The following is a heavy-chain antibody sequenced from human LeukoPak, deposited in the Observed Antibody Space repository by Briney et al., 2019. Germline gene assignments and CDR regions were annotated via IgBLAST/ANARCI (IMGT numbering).Heavy chain of an antibody. D-gene: IGHD3-10*02. CDR2: ISSSGSTI. CDR3: AELGITMIGGV. V-gene: IGHV3-48*03. J-gene: IGHJ6*04. CDR1: GFTFSSYE. Sequence: GGSLRLSCAASGFTFSSYEMKWVRQAPGKGLEWVPYISSSGSTISYADSVKDGFTISRDNAKNSLYLQMNSLRAEDTAVYYCAELGITMIGGVWGKGTTVTVSS.